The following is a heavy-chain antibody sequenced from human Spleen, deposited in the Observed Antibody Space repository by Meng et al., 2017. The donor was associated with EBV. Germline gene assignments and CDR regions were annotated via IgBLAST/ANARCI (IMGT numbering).Heavy chain of an antibody. CDR3: ARRPDYYDSSGYPYPIDY. V-gene: IGHV4-34*01. Sequence: QGQLQQWAAGLLKPSETLSLTCAVYGGSFSAYYWSWIRQPPGKGLEWIGEINHSGSTNYNPSLKSRVTISVDTSKNQFSLKLGSVTAADTAVYYCARRPDYYDSSGYPYPIDYWGQGTLVTVSS. D-gene: IGHD3-22*01. CDR2: INHSGST. J-gene: IGHJ4*02. CDR1: GGSFSAYY.